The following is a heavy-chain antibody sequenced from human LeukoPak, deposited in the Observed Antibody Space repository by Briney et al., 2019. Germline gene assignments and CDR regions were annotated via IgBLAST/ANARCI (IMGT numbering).Heavy chain of an antibody. CDR3: AKALSSSFYYFDL. D-gene: IGHD3-16*02. Sequence: GGSLRLSCAASGFTFSSYAMSWVRQAPGRGLEWVSTISASKSTYYADSVKGRFTISRDNSRNTLYLQMNYLRAEDTAIYYCAKALSSSFYYFDLGGRGTLVTVSS. CDR2: ISASKST. J-gene: IGHJ2*01. V-gene: IGHV3-23*01. CDR1: GFTFSSYA.